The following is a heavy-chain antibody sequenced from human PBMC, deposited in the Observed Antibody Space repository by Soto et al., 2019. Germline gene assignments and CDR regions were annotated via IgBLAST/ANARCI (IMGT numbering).Heavy chain of an antibody. D-gene: IGHD6-13*01. CDR3: ANSHSSSWYYFHY. Sequence: QVQLVESWGGVVQPGRSLRLTCAASGFTFSIYGMHWVRQAPGKGLEWVAVISYDGSNKYYADSVKGRFTISRDNSKNTLYLQMNSLRAEDTAVYYCANSHSSSWYYFHYSGQGTLVTVSS. CDR2: ISYDGSNK. J-gene: IGHJ4*02. V-gene: IGHV3-30*18. CDR1: GFTFSIYG.